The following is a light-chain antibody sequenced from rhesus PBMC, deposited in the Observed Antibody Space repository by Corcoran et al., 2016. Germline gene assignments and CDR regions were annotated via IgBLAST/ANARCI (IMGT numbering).Light chain of an antibody. V-gene: IGKV1-66*01. Sequence: DIQMTQSPSSLSASVGDRVTITCRASQGINNYLTWYQQKTGKAPKPLIYSAATLETGAPSRFSGSGSGTEYTLTISSLQPEDIATYYCQQYDDFPLTFGGGTKVEI. CDR3: QQYDDFPLT. J-gene: IGKJ4*01. CDR2: SAA. CDR1: QGINNY.